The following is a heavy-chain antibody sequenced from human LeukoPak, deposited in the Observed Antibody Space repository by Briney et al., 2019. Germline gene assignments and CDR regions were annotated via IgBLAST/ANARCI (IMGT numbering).Heavy chain of an antibody. Sequence: SETLSLTCTVSGGSISSYYWSWIRQPPGKGLEWIGYIYYSGSTSSNPSLKSRVTISVDTSKNQFSLKLTTVTAADTAMYYCARIRGWEGSRSYYYYYMDVWGKGTTVTVSS. CDR1: GGSISSYY. D-gene: IGHD1-26*01. CDR3: ARIRGWEGSRSYYYYYMDV. V-gene: IGHV4-59*01. J-gene: IGHJ6*03. CDR2: IYYSGST.